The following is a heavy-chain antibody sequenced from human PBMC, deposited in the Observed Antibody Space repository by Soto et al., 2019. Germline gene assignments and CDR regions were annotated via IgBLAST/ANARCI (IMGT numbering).Heavy chain of an antibody. CDR3: ATYSGYALTMDV. D-gene: IGHD5-12*01. J-gene: IGHJ6*04. CDR1: GFALSSYL. V-gene: IGHV3-7*01. Sequence: EVQLVESGGGLVQPGGSLRLSCAASGFALSSYLMTWVRQAPGKGLEWVASIDNYGSEIHYVGSVKGRFTISRDNAKNSVYLQMNSLRAEDSAMYYCATYSGYALTMDVWGKGTTVTVSS. CDR2: IDNYGSEI.